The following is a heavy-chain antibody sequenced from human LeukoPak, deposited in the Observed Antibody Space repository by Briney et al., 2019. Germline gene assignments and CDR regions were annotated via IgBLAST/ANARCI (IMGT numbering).Heavy chain of an antibody. CDR3: ARSDIVVVPAALPRYHWFDP. V-gene: IGHV1-69*13. Sequence: AVKVSCKASRGTFISYAISWVRQAPGQGLEWMGGIILIFGTANYAQKFQGRVTITADESTSTAYMELSSVRCEHRAVYYFARSDIVVVPAALPRYHWFDPWGQGTLVSVSS. CDR1: RGTFISYA. CDR2: IILIFGTA. D-gene: IGHD2-2*01. J-gene: IGHJ5*02.